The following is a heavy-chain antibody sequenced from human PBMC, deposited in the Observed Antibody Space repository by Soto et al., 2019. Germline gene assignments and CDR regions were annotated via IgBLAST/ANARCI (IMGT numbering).Heavy chain of an antibody. J-gene: IGHJ4*02. CDR2: IWPDGSHQ. CDR3: TTGLASSPCDH. Sequence: SLKLSCAASGLNFSRYGMHWIRPAPGKGLAWVAVIWPDGSHQNYADAVKGRFTISRDNPRYTLYLQMNSLRAEDTAVYYCTTGLASSPCDHWGQRPLVTVS. V-gene: IGHV3-33*01. D-gene: IGHD2-15*01. CDR1: GLNFSRYG.